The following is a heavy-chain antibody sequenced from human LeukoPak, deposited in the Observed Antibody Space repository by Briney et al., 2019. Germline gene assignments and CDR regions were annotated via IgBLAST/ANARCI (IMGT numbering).Heavy chain of an antibody. CDR2: IYYSGST. Sequence: SQTLSLTCTVSGGSISSGDYYWSWIRQPPGKGLEWIGYIYYSGSTNYNPSLKSRVTISVDTSKNQFSLKLSSVTAADTAVYYCARDPWGLEYFDYWGQGTLVTVSS. J-gene: IGHJ4*02. CDR1: GGSISSGDYY. D-gene: IGHD1-1*01. CDR3: ARDPWGLEYFDY. V-gene: IGHV4-30-4*01.